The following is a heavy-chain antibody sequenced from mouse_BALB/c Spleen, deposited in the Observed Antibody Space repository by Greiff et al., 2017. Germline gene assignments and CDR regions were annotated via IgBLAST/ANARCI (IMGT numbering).Heavy chain of an antibody. Sequence: VMLVESGPGLVAPSQSLSITCTVSGFSLSRYSVHWVRQPPGKGLEWLGMIWGGGSTDYNSALKSRLSISKDNSKSQVFLKMNSLQTDDTAMYYCARKEIYYDHDRAMDYWGQGTSVTVSS. CDR2: IWGGGST. CDR3: ARKEIYYDHDRAMDY. V-gene: IGHV2-6-4*01. D-gene: IGHD2-4*01. J-gene: IGHJ4*01. CDR1: GFSLSRYS.